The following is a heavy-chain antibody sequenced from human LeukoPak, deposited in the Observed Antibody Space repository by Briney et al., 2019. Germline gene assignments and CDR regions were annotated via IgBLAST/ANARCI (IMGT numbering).Heavy chain of an antibody. V-gene: IGHV3-23*01. CDR3: AKSPSYDSSGFLDY. CDR1: GFTFSRYA. CDR2: ISGSGGST. Sequence: SGGSLRLSCAATGFTFSRYAMSWVRQAPGKGLEWVSAISGSGGSTYYADSVKGRFTMSRDNSRNTLYLQVNSLRAEDTAVYYCAKSPSYDSSGFLDYWGQGTLVTVSS. J-gene: IGHJ4*02. D-gene: IGHD3-22*01.